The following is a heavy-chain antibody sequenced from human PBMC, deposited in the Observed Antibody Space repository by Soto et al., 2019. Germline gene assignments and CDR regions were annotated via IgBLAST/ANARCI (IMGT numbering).Heavy chain of an antibody. D-gene: IGHD4-17*01. CDR1: GFTFSTNW. CDR2: IKQDGSEK. J-gene: IGHJ4*02. CDR3: ARTTVVDY. V-gene: IGHV3-7*01. Sequence: EVQLVESGGGLVQPGGSLRLSCAASGFTFSTNWMSWVRQAPGKGLEWVANIKQDGSEKYYVDSVKGRFTISRDNANNSLYLQMTSLRAEDTAVYYCARTTVVDYWGQGILVTVSS.